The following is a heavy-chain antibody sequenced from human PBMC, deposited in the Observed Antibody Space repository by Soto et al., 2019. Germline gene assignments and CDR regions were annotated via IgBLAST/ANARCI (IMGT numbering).Heavy chain of an antibody. CDR1: GFSLSNVRMG. CDR3: ARIPYDYGDYDAFDI. J-gene: IGHJ3*02. V-gene: IGHV2-26*01. D-gene: IGHD4-17*01. CDR2: IFSNDEK. Sequence: QVTLKESGPVLVKPTETLTLTCTVSGFSLSNVRMGVSWIRQPPGNALEWLAHIFSNDEKSYSTSLKSRLTISKDTSKSPVVLNLTNMDPVDTATYYCARIPYDYGDYDAFDIWGQGTMVTVSS.